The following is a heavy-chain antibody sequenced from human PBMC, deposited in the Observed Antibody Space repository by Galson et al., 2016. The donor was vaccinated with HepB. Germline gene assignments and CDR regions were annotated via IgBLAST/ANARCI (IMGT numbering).Heavy chain of an antibody. CDR3: AGDLIGKMDV. D-gene: IGHD3-16*02. V-gene: IGHV1-3*01. J-gene: IGHJ6*02. CDR1: GYSFSTYG. CDR2: ISAASGDT. Sequence: SVKVSCKASGYSFSTYGMHWVRQSPGQRLEWMGYISAASGDTKYSQSFQGRVTLTRDTSATTHYMELTSLTSEDTAVYYCAGDLIGKMDVWGQGTTVAVSS.